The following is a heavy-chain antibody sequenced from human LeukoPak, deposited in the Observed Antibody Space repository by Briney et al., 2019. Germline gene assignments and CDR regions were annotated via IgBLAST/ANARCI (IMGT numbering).Heavy chain of an antibody. CDR1: GFTFSSYS. D-gene: IGHD2-2*01. J-gene: IGHJ4*02. V-gene: IGHV3-21*01. CDR3: ASQEQAICPDPLDY. CDR2: ISGSNNHI. Sequence: PGGSLRLSCAACGFTFSSYSMHWLRHAPGRGLEGFAYISGSNNHIYYADSVKGRFTISRDNAKNSLYLQMNSLRAEDTAVYYRASQEQAICPDPLDYWGQGTLVTVSS.